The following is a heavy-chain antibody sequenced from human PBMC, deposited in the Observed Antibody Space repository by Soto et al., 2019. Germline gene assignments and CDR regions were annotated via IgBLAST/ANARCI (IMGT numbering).Heavy chain of an antibody. CDR2: IFYSGTT. Sequence: QVQLQESGPGLVKPSQTLSITCTVAGGSISSCGDSWSCIRQHPGKGLEWVGYIFYSGTTDYNPYLKIRVTISVDKSKIQFYLKRSSVTAADTDVYDCARSVDPWGQGTLVTVSS. CDR3: ARSVDP. CDR1: GGSISSCGDS. V-gene: IGHV4-31*03. J-gene: IGHJ5*02.